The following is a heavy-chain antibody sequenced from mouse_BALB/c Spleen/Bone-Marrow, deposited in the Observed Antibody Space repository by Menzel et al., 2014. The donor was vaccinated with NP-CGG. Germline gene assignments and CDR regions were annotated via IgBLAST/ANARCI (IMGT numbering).Heavy chain of an antibody. CDR2: IYPGSGST. CDR1: GYTSTSYW. V-gene: IGHV1S22*01. Sequence: LKESGSELVRPGASVKLSRKASGYTSTSYWMHWVKQRPGQGLEWIGNIYPGSGSTNYDEKFKSKATLTVDTSSSTAYMQLSSLTSEDSAVYYCTNHYFDYWGQGTTLTVSS. J-gene: IGHJ2*01. CDR3: TNHYFDY.